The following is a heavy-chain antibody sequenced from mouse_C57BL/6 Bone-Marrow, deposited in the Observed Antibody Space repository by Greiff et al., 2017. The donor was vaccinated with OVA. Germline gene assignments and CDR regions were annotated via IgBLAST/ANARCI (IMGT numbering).Heavy chain of an antibody. D-gene: IGHD1-1*01. CDR2: ISSGGSYT. J-gene: IGHJ2*01. CDR1: GFTFSSYG. Sequence: EVHLVESGGDLVKPGGSLKLSCAASGFTFSSYGMSWVRQTPDKRLEWVATISSGGSYTYYPDSVKGRFTISRDNAKNTLYLQMSSLKSEDTAMYYCARRGVVAHFDYWGQGTTLTVSS. V-gene: IGHV5-6*01. CDR3: ARRGVVAHFDY.